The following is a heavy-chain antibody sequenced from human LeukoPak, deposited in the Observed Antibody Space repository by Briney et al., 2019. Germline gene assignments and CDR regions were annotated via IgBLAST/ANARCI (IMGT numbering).Heavy chain of an antibody. D-gene: IGHD3-22*01. CDR3: ARDLVGRGSSGYYYPTGPYFDY. Sequence: SQTLSLTCAISGDSVPSNSAAWNWIRQSPSRGLEWLGRTYYRSKWYNDYAVSVKSRITINPDTSKNQFSLQLNSVTPEDTAVYYCARDLVGRGSSGYYYPTGPYFDYWGQGTLVTVSS. CDR1: GDSVPSNSAA. V-gene: IGHV6-1*01. J-gene: IGHJ4*02. CDR2: TYYRSKWYN.